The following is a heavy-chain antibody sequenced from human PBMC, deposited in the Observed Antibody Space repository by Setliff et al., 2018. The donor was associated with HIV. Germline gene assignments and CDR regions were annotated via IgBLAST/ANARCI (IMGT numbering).Heavy chain of an antibody. CDR2: IGIVGTTI. Sequence: GGSLRLSCAATGFDFSNYAMNWVRQAPGKGLEWISYIGIVGTTIYYADSVRGRFPISRDNSKNTLYLQMNSLRAADTAVYYCAKDAFPVSNTWYGGIDCWGQGTLVTVSS. V-gene: IGHV3-48*01. CDR1: GFDFSNYA. D-gene: IGHD6-13*01. J-gene: IGHJ4*02. CDR3: AKDAFPVSNTWYGGIDC.